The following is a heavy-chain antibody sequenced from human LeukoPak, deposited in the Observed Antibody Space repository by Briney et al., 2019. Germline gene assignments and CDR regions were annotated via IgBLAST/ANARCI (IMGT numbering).Heavy chain of an antibody. Sequence: GASVKVSCKASGYTFSIYGFSWVRQAPGQGLEWMGWISVYNGNTNYAQKFQGRVTMTTDTSTSTAHMELRSLRSDDTAVYYCARDRPGRYCSTISCYSASPFDPWGQGTLVTVSS. J-gene: IGHJ5*02. CDR3: ARDRPGRYCSTISCYSASPFDP. V-gene: IGHV1-18*01. D-gene: IGHD2-2*02. CDR1: GYTFSIYG. CDR2: ISVYNGNT.